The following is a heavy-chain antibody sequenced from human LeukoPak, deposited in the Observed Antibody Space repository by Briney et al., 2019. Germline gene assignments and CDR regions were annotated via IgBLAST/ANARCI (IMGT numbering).Heavy chain of an antibody. CDR2: INHSGST. J-gene: IGHJ4*02. Sequence: SETLSLTCAVYGGSFSGYYWSWIRQPPGKGLEWIGEINHSGSTNYNPSLKSRVTISVDTSKNQFSLKLRSVTAADTAVYYCASLRVPGDFDYWGQGTLVTVSS. CDR1: GGSFSGYY. V-gene: IGHV4-34*01. CDR3: ASLRVPGDFDY.